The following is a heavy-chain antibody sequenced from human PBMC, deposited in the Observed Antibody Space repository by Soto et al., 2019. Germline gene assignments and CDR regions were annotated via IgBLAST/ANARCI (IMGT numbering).Heavy chain of an antibody. Sequence: SETLSLTCTVSGGSITDYSWVWIRQPAGKGLEWIGRIFSSGSTNYNPSLKGRITMSLDTSKNQFSLKLNSATATDTAVYFCARDQGVVVTADNWFDTWGQGILVPVSS. J-gene: IGHJ5*02. V-gene: IGHV4-4*07. CDR1: GGSITDYS. CDR3: ARDQGVVVTADNWFDT. D-gene: IGHD2-21*02. CDR2: IFSSGST.